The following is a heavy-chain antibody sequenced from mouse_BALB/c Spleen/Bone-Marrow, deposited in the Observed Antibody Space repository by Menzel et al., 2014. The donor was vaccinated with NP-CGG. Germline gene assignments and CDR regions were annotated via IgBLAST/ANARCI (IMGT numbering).Heavy chain of an antibody. Sequence: VQLQQSGPSLVQPSQSLSITCTVSGFSLTSYGVHWVRQSPGKGLEWLGVMWRGGSTDYNAAFMSRLSITKDNSKGQVFLKMNSLQADDTAIYYCAKRGNYGYFDYWGQGTTLTVSS. CDR1: GFSLTSYG. J-gene: IGHJ2*01. V-gene: IGHV2-5-1*01. D-gene: IGHD2-1*01. CDR2: MWRGGST. CDR3: AKRGNYGYFDY.